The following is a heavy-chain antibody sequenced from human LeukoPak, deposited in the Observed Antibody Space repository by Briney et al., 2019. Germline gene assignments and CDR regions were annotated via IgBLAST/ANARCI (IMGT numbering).Heavy chain of an antibody. CDR2: IISIFGTA. J-gene: IGHJ5*02. V-gene: IGHV1-69*06. CDR1: GGTFSSYA. D-gene: IGHD6-13*01. CDR3: ARDNTGYSSSRFDP. Sequence: GASVKVSCKASGGTFSSYAISWVRQAPGQGLEWMGGIISIFGTANYAQKFQGRVTITADKSTSTAYMELSSLRSEDTAVYYCARDNTGYSSSRFDPWGQGTLVTVSS.